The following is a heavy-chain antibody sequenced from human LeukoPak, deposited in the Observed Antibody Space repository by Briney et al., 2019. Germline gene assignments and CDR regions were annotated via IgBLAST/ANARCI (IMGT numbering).Heavy chain of an antibody. D-gene: IGHD2-2*01. CDR1: RDSISSYF. V-gene: IGHV4-59*01. CDR3: ARGVSRSYTSSTLDY. CDR2: ISYSGST. Sequence: SETLSLTCTVSRDSISSYFWSSIRQPPGKGLECVGSISYSGSTNYNPSRKSRVTISLVQSKNRFSLKLSSVTAPDTAVYYCARGVSRSYTSSTLDYWGQGTLVTVSS. J-gene: IGHJ4*02.